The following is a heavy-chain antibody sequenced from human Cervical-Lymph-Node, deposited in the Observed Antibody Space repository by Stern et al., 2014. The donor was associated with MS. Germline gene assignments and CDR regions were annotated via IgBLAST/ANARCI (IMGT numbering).Heavy chain of an antibody. CDR1: GYSFTANW. CDR3: ARDYGDYAFDY. CDR2: IYPGDSDT. J-gene: IGHJ4*02. Sequence: MQLVQSGAEVKKPGESLKLSWKGSGYSFTANWIAWVRQLPGKGLEWMGIIYPGDSDTRYSPPFQGQVTISADKSISTAYLQWSSLKASDTAMYYCARDYGDYAFDYWGQGTLVTVSS. V-gene: IGHV5-51*01. D-gene: IGHD4-17*01.